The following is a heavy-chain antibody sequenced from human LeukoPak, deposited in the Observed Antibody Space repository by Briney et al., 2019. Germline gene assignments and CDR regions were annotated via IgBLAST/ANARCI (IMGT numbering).Heavy chain of an antibody. D-gene: IGHD5-24*01. CDR1: GFTFSSFG. V-gene: IGHV3-30*03. CDR3: ARDTWLQSGYYFDY. CDR2: ISYDGSNK. J-gene: IGHJ4*02. Sequence: GGSLRLSCAASGFTFSSFGMHWVRQAPGKGLEWVAVISYDGSNKYYADSVKGRFTISRDNSKNTLYLQMNSLRAEDTAVYYCARDTWLQSGYYFDYWGQGTLVTVSS.